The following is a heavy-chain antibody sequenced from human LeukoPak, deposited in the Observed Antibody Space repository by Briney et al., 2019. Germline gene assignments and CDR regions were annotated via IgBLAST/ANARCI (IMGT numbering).Heavy chain of an antibody. J-gene: IGHJ2*01. CDR3: ARWADYGLIYWYFDL. D-gene: IGHD4-17*01. CDR1: GFTFSSYG. V-gene: IGHV4-59*01. CDR2: IYYSGST. Sequence: GSLRLSCAAAGFTFSSYGMSWIRQPPGKGLEWIGPIYYSGSTNYNPSLESRVTISVDTSKNQFSLRLSSVTAADTAVYYCARWADYGLIYWYFDLWGRGTLVTVSS.